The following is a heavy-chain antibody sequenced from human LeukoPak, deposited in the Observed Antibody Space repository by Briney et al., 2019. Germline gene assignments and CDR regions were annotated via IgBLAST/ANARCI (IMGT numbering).Heavy chain of an antibody. J-gene: IGHJ4*02. CDR1: GGSISSGSYY. V-gene: IGHV4-61*02. CDR3: ARGGRLLGKFDY. CDR2: IYTSGST. Sequence: SQTLSLTCTVSGGSISSGSYYWSWIRQPAGKGLEWIGRIYTSGSTNYNPSLKSRVTISVDTSKNQFSLKLSSVTAADTAVYFCARGGRLLGKFDYWGQGTLVTVSS. D-gene: IGHD3-22*01.